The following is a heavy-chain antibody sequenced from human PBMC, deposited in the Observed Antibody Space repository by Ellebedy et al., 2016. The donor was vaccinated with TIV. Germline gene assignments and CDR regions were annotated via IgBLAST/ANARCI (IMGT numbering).Heavy chain of an antibody. J-gene: IGHJ4*02. CDR3: AKDHHKGGVWFGEINIDY. V-gene: IGHV3-30*18. D-gene: IGHD3-10*01. CDR1: GFTFSSYG. CDR2: ISYDGSNK. Sequence: GGSLRLSCAASGFTFSSYGMHWVRQAPGKGLEWVAVISYDGSNKYYADSVKGRFTISRDNSKNTLYLQMNSLRAEDTAVYYCAKDHHKGGVWFGEINIDYWGQGTLVTVSS.